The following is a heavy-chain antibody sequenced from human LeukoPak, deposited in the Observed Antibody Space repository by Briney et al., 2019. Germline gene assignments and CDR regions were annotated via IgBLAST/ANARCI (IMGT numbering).Heavy chain of an antibody. CDR3: AKSKYCSSTSCSGDAFDI. V-gene: IGHV3-23*01. J-gene: IGHJ3*02. CDR1: GFTFSSYA. Sequence: PGRSLRLSCAASGFTFSSYAMSWVRQAPGKGLERVSAISCSGGSTYYADSVKGRFTISRDNSKNTLYLQMNSLRAEDTAVYYCAKSKYCSSTSCSGDAFDIWGQGTMVTVSS. CDR2: ISCSGGST. D-gene: IGHD2-2*01.